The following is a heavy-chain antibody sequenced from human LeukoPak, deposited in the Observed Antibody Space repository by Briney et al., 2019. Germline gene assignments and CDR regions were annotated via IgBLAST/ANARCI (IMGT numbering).Heavy chain of an antibody. Sequence: GGSLRLSCAASGFTFSSYWMSRVRQAPGKGLEWVANIKQDGSEKYYVDSVKGRFTISRDNAKNSLYLQMNSLRAEDTAVYYCARALVGADDAFDIWGQGTMVTVSS. D-gene: IGHD1-26*01. V-gene: IGHV3-7*01. J-gene: IGHJ3*02. CDR1: GFTFSSYW. CDR2: IKQDGSEK. CDR3: ARALVGADDAFDI.